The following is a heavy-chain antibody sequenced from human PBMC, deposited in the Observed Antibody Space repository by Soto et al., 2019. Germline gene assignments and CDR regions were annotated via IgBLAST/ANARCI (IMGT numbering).Heavy chain of an antibody. CDR1: GYTFTTYG. V-gene: IGHV1-18*01. J-gene: IGHJ4*02. D-gene: IGHD3-10*02. Sequence: QVQLVQSGPEVKKPGASVMLSCKASGYTFTTYGVRWVRQAPGLGLEWMGWISAYNGNTNYAQKFHGRVTMTTDASANTAYLELRSLRSDDTAVYYCARQEGHIEPMIGEFDVWCQGTLVTVSS. CDR3: ARQEGHIEPMIGEFDV. CDR2: ISAYNGNT.